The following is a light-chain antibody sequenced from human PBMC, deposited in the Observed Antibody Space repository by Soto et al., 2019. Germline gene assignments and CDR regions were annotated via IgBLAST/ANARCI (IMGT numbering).Light chain of an antibody. J-gene: IGLJ3*02. Sequence: QSALTQPPSASGSPGQSVTISCTGSTSDVGGYEYVSWYQQHPGKAPKLMIFEVNKRPPGVPNRFSGSKSGNTASLTVSGLQSEDEASYYCGSFAGANIWVFGGGTKLTVL. CDR2: EVN. CDR3: GSFAGANIWV. CDR1: TSDVGGYEY. V-gene: IGLV2-8*01.